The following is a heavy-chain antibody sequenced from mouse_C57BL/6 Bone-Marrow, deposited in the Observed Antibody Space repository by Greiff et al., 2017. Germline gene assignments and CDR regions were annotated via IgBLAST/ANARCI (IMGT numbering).Heavy chain of an antibody. CDR1: GYAFSSYW. V-gene: IGHV1-80*01. D-gene: IGHD2-1*01. Sequence: QVQLQQSGAELVKPGASVKISCKASGYAFSSYWMNWVKQRPGKGLEWIGQIYPGDGDTTYNGKFKGKATLTADKSSSTAYMQLSSLTSEDSAVYFCASLYYGNYGYYYAMDYWGQGTSVTVSS. J-gene: IGHJ4*01. CDR3: ASLYYGNYGYYYAMDY. CDR2: IYPGDGDT.